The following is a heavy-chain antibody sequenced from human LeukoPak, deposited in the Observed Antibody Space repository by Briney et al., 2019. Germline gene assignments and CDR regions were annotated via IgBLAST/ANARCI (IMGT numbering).Heavy chain of an antibody. CDR2: IRSKANSYAT. D-gene: IGHD5-12*01. Sequence: GGSLTLSCAASGFTFSGSAMHWVRQASGKGLEWVGRIRSKANSYATAYAASVKGRFTISRDDSKNTAYLQMNSLKTEDTAVYYCTSQSGYDRTDYWGQGTLVTVSS. CDR3: TSQSGYDRTDY. J-gene: IGHJ4*02. CDR1: GFTFSGSA. V-gene: IGHV3-73*01.